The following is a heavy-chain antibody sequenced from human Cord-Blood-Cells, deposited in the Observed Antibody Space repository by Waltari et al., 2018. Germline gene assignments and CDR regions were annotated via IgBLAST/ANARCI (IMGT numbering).Heavy chain of an antibody. V-gene: IGHV1-3*01. CDR1: GYTFTSYA. J-gene: IGHJ5*02. D-gene: IGHD6-13*01. CDR3: AGDSATPNSSNWFDP. Sequence: QVQLVQSGAEVKKPGASVKVSCKASGYTFTSYAMHWVRQSPGQRLEWMGWINAGNGNTKYSQKFQGRVTITRDTSASTAYMELSSRRSEDTAVYYCAGDSATPNSSNWFDPWGQGTLVTVSS. CDR2: INAGNGNT.